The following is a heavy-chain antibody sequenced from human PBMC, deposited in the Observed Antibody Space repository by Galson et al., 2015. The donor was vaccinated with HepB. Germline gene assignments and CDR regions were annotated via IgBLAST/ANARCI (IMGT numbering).Heavy chain of an antibody. CDR1: GFTFSNHG. J-gene: IGHJ6*02. D-gene: IGHD5-18*01. CDR3: ASDSGAGYSYGPEGMDV. V-gene: IGHV3-30*19. CDR2: ISYDGSNK. Sequence: SLRLSCAASGFTFSNHGMHWVRQAPGKELELVAVISYDGSNKYYADSVKGRFTISRDNSKNTLYLQMNSLRAEDTAVYYCASDSGAGYSYGPEGMDVWGQGTTVTVSS.